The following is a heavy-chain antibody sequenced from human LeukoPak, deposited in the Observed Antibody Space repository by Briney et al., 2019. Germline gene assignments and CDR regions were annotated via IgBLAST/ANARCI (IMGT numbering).Heavy chain of an antibody. J-gene: IGHJ4*02. CDR1: GYTFTSYY. V-gene: IGHV1-46*01. Sequence: ASVKVSCRASGYTFTSYYMHWVRQAPGQGLEWMGIINPSGGSTSYAQKFQGRVTMTRDMSTSTVYMELSSLRSEGTAVYYCARPLYGDYEVYFDYWGQGTLVTVSS. D-gene: IGHD4-17*01. CDR3: ARPLYGDYEVYFDY. CDR2: INPSGGST.